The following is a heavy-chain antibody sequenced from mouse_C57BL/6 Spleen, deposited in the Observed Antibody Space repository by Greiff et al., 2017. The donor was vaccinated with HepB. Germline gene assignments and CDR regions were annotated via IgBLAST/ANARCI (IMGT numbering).Heavy chain of an antibody. CDR1: GFTFSDYY. CDR2: ISNGGGST. J-gene: IGHJ2*01. Sequence: DVKLVESGGGLVQPGGSLKLSCAASGFTFSDYYMYWVRQTPEKRLEWVAYISNGGGSTYYPDTVKGRFTISRDNAKNTLYLQMSRLKSEDTAMYYCARQAYYGNFDYWGQGTTLTVSS. CDR3: ARQAYYGNFDY. V-gene: IGHV5-12*01. D-gene: IGHD2-10*01.